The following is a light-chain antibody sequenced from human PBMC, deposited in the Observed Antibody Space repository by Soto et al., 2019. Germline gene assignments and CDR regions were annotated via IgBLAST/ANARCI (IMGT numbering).Light chain of an antibody. CDR3: ATWDDNVKGPV. J-gene: IGLJ2*01. CDR2: TNS. Sequence: QSVPTQPPSASGPPGQRVTISCSGRASNIGSNFVSWYQVVPGTAPKLLIYTNSHRPSGVPDRFSGSRSGTSASLDISGLQSDDEADYFCATWDDNVKGPVFGGGTKVTVL. V-gene: IGLV1-44*01. CDR1: ASNIGSNF.